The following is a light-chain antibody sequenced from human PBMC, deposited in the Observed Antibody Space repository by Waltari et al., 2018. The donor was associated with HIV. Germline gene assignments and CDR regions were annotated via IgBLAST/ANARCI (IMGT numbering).Light chain of an antibody. CDR3: QVWDSSSDQGV. CDR2: DDS. V-gene: IGLV3-21*04. Sequence: SYVLTQPPSVSVAPGETATISCGGNDLGSKSVNWYQQRPGQAPLLVIYDDSDRPSGIPERFSASKFGNTATLTISRVEAGDEADYYCQVWDSSSDQGVFGGGTKLTVL. CDR1: DLGSKS. J-gene: IGLJ2*01.